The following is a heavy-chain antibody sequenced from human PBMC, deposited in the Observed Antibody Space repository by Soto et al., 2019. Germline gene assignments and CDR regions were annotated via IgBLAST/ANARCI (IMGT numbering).Heavy chain of an antibody. CDR1: GFTFSAYD. D-gene: IGHD3-16*01. CDR3: RREGSYGYNYFYNLEV. CDR2: IGTAGDT. Sequence: GGSLRLSCAASGFTFSAYDMHWVRQATGKGLEWVSGIGTAGDTYYPGSEKGRFTISRENAKNSLYTQMNSLRAEDKTTNYCRREGSYGYNYFYNLEVWGQGTTVTVSS. J-gene: IGHJ6*02. V-gene: IGHV3-13*01.